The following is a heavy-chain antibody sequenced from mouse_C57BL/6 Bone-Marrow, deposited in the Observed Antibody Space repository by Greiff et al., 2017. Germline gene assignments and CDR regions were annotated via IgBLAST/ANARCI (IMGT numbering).Heavy chain of an antibody. J-gene: IGHJ3*01. D-gene: IGHD3-2*02. Sequence: VQLQQPGAELVKPGASVKMSCKASCYTFPSYWITWVKQRPGQGLEWIGDIYPGSGSTNYHEKFKSKATLTVDTSSSTAYMQLSSLTSEDSAVYYCARQLRGWFAYWGQGTLVTVSA. CDR1: CYTFPSYW. V-gene: IGHV1-55*01. CDR3: ARQLRGWFAY. CDR2: IYPGSGST.